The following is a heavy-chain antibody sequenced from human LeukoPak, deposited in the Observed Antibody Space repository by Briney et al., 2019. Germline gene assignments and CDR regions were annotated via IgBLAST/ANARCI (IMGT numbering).Heavy chain of an antibody. Sequence: GGSLRLSCAASGFTFSSYAMSGVRQAPGKGLEWVSAISFSGGNTYYADSVKGRFTISRDNSKNTLYLQMNSLRAEDTAVYYCAKGVAGNVDYWGQGTLVTVSS. CDR2: ISFSGGNT. J-gene: IGHJ4*02. CDR1: GFTFSSYA. V-gene: IGHV3-23*01. CDR3: AKGVAGNVDY. D-gene: IGHD6-19*01.